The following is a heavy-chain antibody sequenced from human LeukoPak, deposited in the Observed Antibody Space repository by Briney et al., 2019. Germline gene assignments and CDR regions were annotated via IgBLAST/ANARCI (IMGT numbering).Heavy chain of an antibody. V-gene: IGHV3-21*06. D-gene: IGHD1-14*01. Sequence: PGGSLRLSXTTSGLTFSTSGFNWVRQAPGKGLEWVASIGPTGFDRDHADSIKGRFTISRDNANNFLYLQMDGLRAEDTAVYYCATETNGRHYDYWGQGTLLTVSS. J-gene: IGHJ4*02. CDR2: IGPTGFDR. CDR1: GLTFSTSG. CDR3: ATETNGRHYDY.